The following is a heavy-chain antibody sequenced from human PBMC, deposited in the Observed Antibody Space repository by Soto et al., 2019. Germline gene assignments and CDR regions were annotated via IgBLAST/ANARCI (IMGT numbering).Heavy chain of an antibody. CDR1: SGSISNYY. Sequence: SETLSVTCTVSSGSISNYYWSWIRQPAGKGLEWIGRLYPSGSTNYNPSLKSRVTMSVDTSKNQFSLRLSSVTAADTAVYYCARDYSSNWYSDLWGQGTLVTVSS. CDR2: LYPSGST. J-gene: IGHJ4*02. CDR3: ARDYSSNWYSDL. V-gene: IGHV4-4*07. D-gene: IGHD6-13*01.